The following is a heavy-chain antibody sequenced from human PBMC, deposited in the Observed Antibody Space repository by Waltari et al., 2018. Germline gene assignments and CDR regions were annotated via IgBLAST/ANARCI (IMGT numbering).Heavy chain of an antibody. CDR2: IGVSGGDT. CDR3: AKCDSGYDSVERDYYFYGMDV. CDR1: RGYA. V-gene: IGHV3-23*01. J-gene: IGHJ6*02. D-gene: IGHD5-12*01. Sequence: EVQILGSGGGLIQPGGSLGLSCAAFRGYAMGWVRPAPGKGLEWVASIGVSGGDTYYADSVKGRFTISRDNAENTMFLQINSLRAEDTAVYFCAKCDSGYDSVERDYYFYGMDVRGQGTTVIVSS.